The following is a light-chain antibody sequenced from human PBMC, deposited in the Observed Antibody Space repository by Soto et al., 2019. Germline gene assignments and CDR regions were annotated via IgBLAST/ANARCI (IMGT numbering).Light chain of an antibody. V-gene: IGKV1-9*01. CDR3: QQLNSYPIT. CDR2: AAS. J-gene: IGKJ5*01. CDR1: QGISSY. Sequence: IQMTQSPSFLSASVGDRVTITCRASQGISSYLAWYQQKPGKAPKLLIYAASTLQSGVPSRFSGSGSGTEFTLTISSLQPEDFAIYYCQQLNSYPITFGQGTRLEIK.